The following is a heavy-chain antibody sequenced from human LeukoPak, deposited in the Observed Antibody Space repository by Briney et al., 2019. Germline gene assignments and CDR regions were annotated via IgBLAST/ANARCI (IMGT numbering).Heavy chain of an antibody. D-gene: IGHD2-2*01. CDR1: GGSFSDNY. J-gene: IGHJ6*02. CDR3: ARKMPDNYYYYGMDV. Sequence: PSETLSLTCAVYGGSFSDNYWSWIRQPPGKGLEWIGEINHSGSTNHNPSLKSRVTISVDTSKNQFSLRLSSVTAADTAVYYCARKMPDNYYYYGMDVWGQGTTVTVSS. V-gene: IGHV4-34*01. CDR2: INHSGST.